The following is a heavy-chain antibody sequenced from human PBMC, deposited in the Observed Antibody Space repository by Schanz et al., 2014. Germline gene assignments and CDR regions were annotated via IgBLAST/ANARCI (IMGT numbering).Heavy chain of an antibody. CDR1: GYTFNNHG. J-gene: IGHJ3*02. D-gene: IGHD3-16*01. CDR2: IHTGSGNT. V-gene: IGHV1-18*01. Sequence: QVQLVQSGGEVKKPGASATVSCKASGYTFNNHGISWVRQAPGQGPEWVGWIHTGSGNTKYSQKSESRVTITRDKATSTANMELKRLRSEDAAVYYCARGLGDERWMDLNEAFDIWGQGTIVTVSS. CDR3: ARGLGDERWMDLNEAFDI.